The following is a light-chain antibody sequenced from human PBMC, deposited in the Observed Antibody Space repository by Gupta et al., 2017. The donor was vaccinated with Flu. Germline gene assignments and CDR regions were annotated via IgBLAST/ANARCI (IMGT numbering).Light chain of an antibody. CDR3: QQRRNWPRT. CDR1: QSVSSY. Sequence: ERATLSCRASQSVSSYLAWYQQKAGQAPRLLIDVASNRATGIPARCSGRGSGTDFTLTISSQEPEDFAVYYCQQRRNWPRTFGQGTKVEIE. V-gene: IGKV3-11*01. J-gene: IGKJ1*01. CDR2: VAS.